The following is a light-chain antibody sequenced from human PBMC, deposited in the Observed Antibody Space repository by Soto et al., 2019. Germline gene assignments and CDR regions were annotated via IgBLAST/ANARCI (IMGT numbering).Light chain of an antibody. CDR1: NSNIGKNA. V-gene: IGLV1-36*01. J-gene: IGLJ3*02. CDR3: AAWDDSLNGWV. Sequence: QSVLTQPPSVSAAPRQRVTISCSGSNSNIGKNAVNWYQQFPGKAPKLLIYYDDLLPSGVSDRFSGSRSGTSASLAISVLQSGDEADYYCAAWDDSLNGWVFGGGTKLTVL. CDR2: YDD.